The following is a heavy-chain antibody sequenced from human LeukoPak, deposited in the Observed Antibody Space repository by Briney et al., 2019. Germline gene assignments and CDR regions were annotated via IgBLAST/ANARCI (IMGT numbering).Heavy chain of an antibody. J-gene: IGHJ4*02. D-gene: IGHD6-19*01. CDR1: GFTFSKYW. Sequence: GGSLILSCAASGFTFSKYWMLWVRQAPGKGLESVSRINADGTVTTYADSVKGRFTVSRDNADNTMFLQMNSVRDEDTAVYYCATKQWLAPPPDSWGQGTPVTVSS. CDR3: ATKQWLAPPPDS. V-gene: IGHV3-74*01. CDR2: INADGTVT.